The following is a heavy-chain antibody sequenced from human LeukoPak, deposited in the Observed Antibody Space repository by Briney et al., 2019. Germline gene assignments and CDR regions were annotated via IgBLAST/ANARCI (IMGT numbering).Heavy chain of an antibody. V-gene: IGHV3-7*01. CDR1: EFTFSTYW. D-gene: IGHD3-22*01. Sequence: GGSLRLSCAASEFTFSTYWMSWVRQAPGKGLEWVADIKQDGSEKYYVDSVKGRFTISRQNAKNSLFLQMNSLRAEDTAVYYCAKERAYYYDSSGYYLQAWGQGTMVTVSS. CDR3: AKERAYYYDSSGYYLQA. CDR2: IKQDGSEK. J-gene: IGHJ3*01.